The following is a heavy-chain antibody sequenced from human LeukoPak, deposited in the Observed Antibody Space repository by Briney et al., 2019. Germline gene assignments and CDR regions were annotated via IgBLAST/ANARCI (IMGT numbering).Heavy chain of an antibody. J-gene: IGHJ4*02. CDR1: GGSISSGGYY. CDR3: ARDDTGITAADFI. D-gene: IGHD6-13*01. CDR2: TYTNGNT. Sequence: PSQTLSLTCTVSGGSISSGGYYWSWIRQPAGKGLEWIGRTYTNGNTNYNPSLKSRVTISIDTSKNQFSLKLSSVTAADTAVYYCARDDTGITAADFIWGQGTLVTVSS. V-gene: IGHV4-61*02.